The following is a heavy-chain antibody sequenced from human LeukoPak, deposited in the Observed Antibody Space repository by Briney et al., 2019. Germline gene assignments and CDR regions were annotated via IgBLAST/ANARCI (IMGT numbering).Heavy chain of an antibody. CDR1: GGTFSSYA. CDR3: ARMVDYSSSWKGGYYYYYMDV. D-gene: IGHD6-13*01. V-gene: IGHV1-69*06. Sequence: GASVKASCKASGGTFSSYAISWVRQAPGQGLEWMGGIIPIFGTANYAQKFQGRVTITADKSTSTAYMELSSLRSEDTAVYYCARMVDYSSSWKGGYYYYYMDVWGKGTTVTVSS. CDR2: IIPIFGTA. J-gene: IGHJ6*03.